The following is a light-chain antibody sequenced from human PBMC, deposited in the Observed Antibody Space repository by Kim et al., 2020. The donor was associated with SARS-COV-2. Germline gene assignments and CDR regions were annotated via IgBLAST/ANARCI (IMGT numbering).Light chain of an antibody. CDR2: HDD. CDR3: QTWDGTTVV. J-gene: IGLJ3*02. Sequence: SYELTQPPSVSVSPGQTASIACSGYKLGDKYACWYQLKPGQPPVLVMYHDDERPSGIPERFSASNSGNTATLTITGTQAMDEADYYCQTWDGTTVVFGGG. CDR1: KLGDKY. V-gene: IGLV3-1*01.